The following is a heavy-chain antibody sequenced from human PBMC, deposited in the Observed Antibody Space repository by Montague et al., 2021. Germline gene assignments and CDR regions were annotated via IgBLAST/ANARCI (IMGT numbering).Heavy chain of an antibody. Sequence: SETLSLTCTVSSGSIFHAHWSWVRQTPGKGLEWLGSMFYGGATSNNPSLKSRVTMSTDTSTNQFSLKLSFVTAADTAVYYCAKQDYFVSGTSYKGFDPWGPGIPVTVSS. CDR3: AKQDYFVSGTSYKGFDP. CDR1: SGSIFHAH. V-gene: IGHV4-59*08. CDR2: MFYGGAT. J-gene: IGHJ5*02. D-gene: IGHD3-10*01.